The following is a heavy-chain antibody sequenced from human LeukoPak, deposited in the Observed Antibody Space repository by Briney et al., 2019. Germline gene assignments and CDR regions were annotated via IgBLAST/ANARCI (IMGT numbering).Heavy chain of an antibody. CDR3: ANEVRPNDY. Sequence: PGGSLRLSCAASGFTFSSYAMSWVRQAPGKGLEWVSAILSGGTTYYADSVKGRFTISRDNSKNTLYLQMNGLRVEDTALYYCANEVRPNDYWGQGTLVTVSS. CDR2: ILSGGTT. D-gene: IGHD1-1*01. CDR1: GFTFSSYA. V-gene: IGHV3-23*01. J-gene: IGHJ4*02.